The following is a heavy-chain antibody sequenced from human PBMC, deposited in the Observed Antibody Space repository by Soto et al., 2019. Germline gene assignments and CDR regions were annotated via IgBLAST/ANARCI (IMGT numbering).Heavy chain of an antibody. CDR3: AKDPSTGSADY. V-gene: IGHV3-23*01. CDR1: GFILSNYA. Sequence: GGSLRLSCTASGFILSNYAMNWVRQAPGKGLEWVSTLSKDGANEHYADSVKGRFTISRDGSKNTLYLQMNSLRAEDTAMYYCAKDPSTGSADYWGQGAQVTVSS. CDR2: LSKDGANE. D-gene: IGHD3-9*01. J-gene: IGHJ4*02.